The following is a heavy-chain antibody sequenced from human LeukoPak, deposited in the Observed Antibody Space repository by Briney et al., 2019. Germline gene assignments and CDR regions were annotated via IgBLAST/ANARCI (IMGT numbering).Heavy chain of an antibody. Sequence: ASVKVSCKASGYTLTSYDINWVRQATGQGLEWMGWTNPNSDKTGYAQKFQGRITITRNTSISTAYMELSSLRSEDTAVYYCTRETPSRYFDYWGQGTLVTVSS. CDR2: TNPNSDKT. J-gene: IGHJ4*02. CDR3: TRETPSRYFDY. V-gene: IGHV1-8*01. CDR1: GYTLTSYD. D-gene: IGHD4-23*01.